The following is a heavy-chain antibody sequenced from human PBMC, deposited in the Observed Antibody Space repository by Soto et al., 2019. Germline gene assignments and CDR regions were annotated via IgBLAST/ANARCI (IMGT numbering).Heavy chain of an antibody. V-gene: IGHV3-23*01. CDR1: GFTFSSYS. Sequence: PGGSLRLSCAASGFTFSSYSMSWVRQAPGKGLEWVSAISGSGGSTYYADSVKGRFTISRDNSKNTLYLQMNSLRAEDTAVYYCAKDPIPLWSLEYFQHWGQGTLVTVSS. J-gene: IGHJ1*01. D-gene: IGHD5-18*01. CDR2: ISGSGGST. CDR3: AKDPIPLWSLEYFQH.